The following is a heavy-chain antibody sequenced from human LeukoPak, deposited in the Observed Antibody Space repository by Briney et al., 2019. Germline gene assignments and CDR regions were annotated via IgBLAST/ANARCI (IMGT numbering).Heavy chain of an antibody. CDR1: GYTFTGYY. Sequence: ASVKVSCKASGYTFTGYYMHWVRQAPGRGLEWMGWINPNSGGTNYAQKFQGRVTMTRDTSISTAYMELSRLRSDDTAVYYCARAFEEYSYGYFDYWGQGTLVTVSS. V-gene: IGHV1-2*02. J-gene: IGHJ4*02. D-gene: IGHD5-18*01. CDR2: INPNSGGT. CDR3: ARAFEEYSYGYFDY.